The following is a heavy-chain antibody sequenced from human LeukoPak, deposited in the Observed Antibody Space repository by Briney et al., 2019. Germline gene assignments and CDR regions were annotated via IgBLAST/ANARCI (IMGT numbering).Heavy chain of an antibody. CDR1: GFTFSSYG. Sequence: GGSLRLSCAASGFTFSSYGMHWVRQAPGKGLEWVAFIRYDGSNKYYADSVKGRFTISRDNSKNTLYLQMNSLRAEDTAVYYCARGGGYCGGDCYGIDYWGQGTLVTASS. J-gene: IGHJ4*02. V-gene: IGHV3-30*02. CDR3: ARGGGYCGGDCYGIDY. D-gene: IGHD2-21*01. CDR2: IRYDGSNK.